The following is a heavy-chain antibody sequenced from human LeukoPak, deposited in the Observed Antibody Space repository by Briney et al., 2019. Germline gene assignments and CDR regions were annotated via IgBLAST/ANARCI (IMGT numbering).Heavy chain of an antibody. Sequence: GESLKISCKGSGSRFTSYWIGWVRQLPGKGLEWMGIIYPGGSDTRYSPSFQGQVTISADKSISTAYLQWSSLKASDTAMYYCARAYGGKGEYYFDYWGQGTLVTVSS. J-gene: IGHJ4*02. CDR3: ARAYGGKGEYYFDY. D-gene: IGHD4-23*01. V-gene: IGHV5-51*01. CDR1: GSRFTSYW. CDR2: IYPGGSDT.